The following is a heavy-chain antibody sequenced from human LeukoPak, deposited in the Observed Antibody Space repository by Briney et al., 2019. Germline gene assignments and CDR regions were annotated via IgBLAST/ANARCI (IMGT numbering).Heavy chain of an antibody. CDR1: GYTFTSYG. CDR2: ISAYNGNT. D-gene: IGHD4-17*01. Sequence: ASVTVSCTASGYTFTSYGISWVRQAPGQGLEWMGWISAYNGNTNYAQKLQGRVTTTTDTSTSTAYMELRSLRSDDTAVYYCARAGDYDLGASMDVWGQGTTVTVSS. J-gene: IGHJ6*02. V-gene: IGHV1-18*01. CDR3: ARAGDYDLGASMDV.